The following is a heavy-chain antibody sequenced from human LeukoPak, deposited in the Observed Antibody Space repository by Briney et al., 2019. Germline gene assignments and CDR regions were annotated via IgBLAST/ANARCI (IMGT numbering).Heavy chain of an antibody. CDR2: IHHEGST. D-gene: IGHD6-19*01. J-gene: IGHJ4*02. V-gene: IGHV4-4*02. CDR3: TAQGGWYIDY. Sequence: SGTLSLTCGVSGGSISSITRWSWVRQPPGKGLEWIGEIHHEGSTKYSPSLKSRVTISVDKSKNQFSLKLNSMTAADTAVYYCTAQGGWYIDYWGQGTLVTVSS. CDR1: GGSISSITR.